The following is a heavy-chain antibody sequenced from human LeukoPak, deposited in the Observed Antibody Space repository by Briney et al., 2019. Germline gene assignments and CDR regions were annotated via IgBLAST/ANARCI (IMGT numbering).Heavy chain of an antibody. CDR3: ARGSDTAGGDWFDP. D-gene: IGHD5-18*01. Sequence: WASVKVSCKASGGTFSSYAISWVRQAPGQGLEWMGIINPSGGSTSYAQKFQGRVTMTRDTSTSTVYMELSSLRSEDTAVYYCARGSDTAGGDWFDPWGQGTLVTVSS. CDR1: GGTFSSYA. J-gene: IGHJ5*02. CDR2: INPSGGST. V-gene: IGHV1-46*01.